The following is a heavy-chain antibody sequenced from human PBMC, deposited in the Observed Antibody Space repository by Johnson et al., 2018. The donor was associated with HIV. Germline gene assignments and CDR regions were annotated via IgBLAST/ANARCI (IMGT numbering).Heavy chain of an antibody. CDR3: ARACRDGYTCDAFDI. D-gene: IGHD5-24*01. CDR1: FTFSRYW. Sequence: FTFSRYWMTWVRQAPGKGLEWVANIKQDGSEKYYVDSVKGRFTISRDNAKNSLYLQMNSLRAEDTAVYYCARACRDGYTCDAFDIWGQGTMVTVSS. V-gene: IGHV3-7*04. J-gene: IGHJ3*02. CDR2: IKQDGSEK.